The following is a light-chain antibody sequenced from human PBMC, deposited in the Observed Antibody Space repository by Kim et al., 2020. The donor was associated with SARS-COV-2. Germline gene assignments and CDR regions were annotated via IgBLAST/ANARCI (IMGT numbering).Light chain of an antibody. CDR2: AVS. CDR3: SSYTRSSTNYV. J-gene: IGLJ1*01. V-gene: IGLV2-14*03. CDR1: SSDVGSYNY. Sequence: QSITISCTETSSDVGSYNYVSWYQQHPGKAPKLMIYAVSNRPSGVSNRFSGSKSGNTASLTISGLQAGDEADYYCSSYTRSSTNYVFGTGTKVTVL.